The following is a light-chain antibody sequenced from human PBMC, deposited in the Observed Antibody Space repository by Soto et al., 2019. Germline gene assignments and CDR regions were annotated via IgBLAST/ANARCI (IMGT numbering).Light chain of an antibody. V-gene: IGKV3-20*01. J-gene: IGKJ1*01. CDR1: QSVRYNY. CDR3: QQYGSSPWT. Sequence: EIVLTQSPGTLSLSPGEGATLSCRASQSVRYNYLAWYQQKPGQAPRLLIYGVSTRATGIPDRFSGSGSGTDLTLTISRLEPEDSAVYYCQQYGSSPWTFGQGTKVEIK. CDR2: GVS.